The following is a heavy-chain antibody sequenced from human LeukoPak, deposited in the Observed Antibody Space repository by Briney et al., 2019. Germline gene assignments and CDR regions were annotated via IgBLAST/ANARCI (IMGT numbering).Heavy chain of an antibody. CDR1: GGTFSSYA. CDR2: INTNTGNP. V-gene: IGHV7-4-1*02. Sequence: ASVKVSCKASGGTFSSYAISWVRQAPGQGLEWMGWINTNTGNPTYAQAFTGRFVFSLDTSVSTAYLQINSLKADDTAVYYCARQYFGSGSYYAPWGQGTLVTVSS. J-gene: IGHJ5*02. CDR3: ARQYFGSGSYYAP. D-gene: IGHD3-10*01.